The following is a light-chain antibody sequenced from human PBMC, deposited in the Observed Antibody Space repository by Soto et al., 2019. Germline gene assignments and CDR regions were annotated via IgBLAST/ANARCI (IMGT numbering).Light chain of an antibody. CDR2: GAS. Sequence: EIVLTQSPGTLSLSPGATAILSCRASQSISSNYLAWFQQKPGQAPRLLIYGASSRATVIPDRFSGSGSGTDFTLTISRLEPEDFAVYYCHQYGRSPIYTFGPGTKVDFK. J-gene: IGKJ3*01. V-gene: IGKV3-20*01. CDR1: QSISSNY. CDR3: HQYGRSPIYT.